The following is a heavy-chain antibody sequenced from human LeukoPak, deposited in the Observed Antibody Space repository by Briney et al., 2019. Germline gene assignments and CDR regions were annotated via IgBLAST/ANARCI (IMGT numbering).Heavy chain of an antibody. Sequence: KPSQTLSLTCTVSGGSISSGSYYWTWIRQPAGKGLEWIGRISATGSTNYNPSLKSRVTISIDTSKNQFSLKLSSVTAADTAVYYCARERAPSPGIFGVVKHPRYDYYFDYWGQGTLVTVSS. D-gene: IGHD3-3*01. CDR1: GGSISSGSYY. CDR3: ARERAPSPGIFGVVKHPRYDYYFDY. V-gene: IGHV4-61*02. J-gene: IGHJ4*02. CDR2: ISATGST.